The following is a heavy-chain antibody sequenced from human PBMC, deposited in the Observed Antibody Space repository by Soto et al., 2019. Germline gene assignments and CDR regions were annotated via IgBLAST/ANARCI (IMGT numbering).Heavy chain of an antibody. CDR1: EFTFSNYA. V-gene: IGHV3-23*01. D-gene: IGHD1-1*01. CDR3: AKDIQGRGATTGDDAFDI. CDR2: ISSSGGTT. J-gene: IGHJ3*02. Sequence: EVQLLESGGGLVQPGGSLRLSCVGSEFTFSNYAVNWVRQAPGEGPEWVSLISSSGGTTYYADSVKGRFSISRDNSKNTLYLQMNSLRVEDTAIYYCAKDIQGRGATTGDDAFDIWGQGTMVTVSS.